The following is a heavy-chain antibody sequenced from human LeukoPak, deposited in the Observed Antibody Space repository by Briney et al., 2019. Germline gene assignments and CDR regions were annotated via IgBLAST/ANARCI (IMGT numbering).Heavy chain of an antibody. CDR3: ARDLSGRYAFDI. D-gene: IGHD3-10*01. V-gene: IGHV3-48*02. CDR2: ISSSSSTI. CDR1: GFPFSSYA. J-gene: IGHJ3*02. Sequence: PGGSLRLSCAASGFPFSSYAMSWVRQAPGKGLEWVSYISSSSSTIYYADSVKGRFTISRDNAKNSLYLQMNSLRDEDTAVYYCARDLSGRYAFDIWGQGTMVTVSS.